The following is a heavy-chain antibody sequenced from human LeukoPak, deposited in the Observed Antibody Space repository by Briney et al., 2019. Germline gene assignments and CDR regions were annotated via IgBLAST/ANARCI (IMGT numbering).Heavy chain of an antibody. Sequence: GGSLRLSCAASGFTFSTYNMNWVRQAPGKGLEWISYISADSSTVQYADSVRGRFTTSRDNAKNSLYLQMNSLRAEDTAVYYCVRDNSRGQSLGVIYWGQDSLHTVSS. CDR3: VRDNSRGQSLGVIY. CDR1: GFTFSTYN. CDR2: ISADSSTV. J-gene: IGHJ1*01. D-gene: IGHD3-16*02. V-gene: IGHV3-48*01.